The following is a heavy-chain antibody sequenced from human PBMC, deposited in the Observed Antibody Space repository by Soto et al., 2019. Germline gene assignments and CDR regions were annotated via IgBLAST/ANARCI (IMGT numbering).Heavy chain of an antibody. V-gene: IGHV3-23*04. CDR1: GFSFDHYY. D-gene: IGHD2-15*01. CDR2: ISGSGGST. Sequence: VQLVESGGGLVKPGGSLRLSCAASGFSFDHYYMTWVRQAPGKGLEWVSAISGSGGSTYYADSVKGRFTISRDNSKNTLYLQMNSLRAEDTAVYYCAKDKDTTFSPQDYWGQGTLVTVSS. J-gene: IGHJ4*02. CDR3: AKDKDTTFSPQDY.